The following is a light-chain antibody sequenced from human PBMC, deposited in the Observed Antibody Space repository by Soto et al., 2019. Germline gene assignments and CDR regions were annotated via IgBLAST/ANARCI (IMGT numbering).Light chain of an antibody. V-gene: IGKV4-1*01. J-gene: IGKJ1*01. CDR1: QSVLHSPTNNNY. Sequence: DIVMTQSPDSLAVSLGERATINCKSSQSVLHSPTNNNYLAWYQKKPGQPPKLLIYWASTRESGVPDRFSGRVSGTDFTLTINSLQAEDAAVYYCHQYYSIPRTFGQGTKVEIK. CDR3: HQYYSIPRT. CDR2: WAS.